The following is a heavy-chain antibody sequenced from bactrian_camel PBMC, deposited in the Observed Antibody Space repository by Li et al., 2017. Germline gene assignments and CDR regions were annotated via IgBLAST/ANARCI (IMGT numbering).Heavy chain of an antibody. D-gene: IGHD4*01. CDR1: GFTFSTYP. Sequence: VQLVESGGGLVQPGGSLRLSCAASGFTFSTYPMSWVRQAPGKGLEWVSGISSLGTTYYAESVKGRFTVSRDNAKNTLYLQLNSLKTEDTAVYYCAIGRAYYRDYDGLSNLRLLGQGTQVTVS. CDR2: ISSLGTT. V-gene: IGHV3S10*01. J-gene: IGHJ4*01.